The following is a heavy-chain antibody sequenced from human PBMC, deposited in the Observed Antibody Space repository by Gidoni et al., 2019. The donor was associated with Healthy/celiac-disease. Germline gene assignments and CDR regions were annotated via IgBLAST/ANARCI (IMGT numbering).Heavy chain of an antibody. CDR1: GFTFSSYW. CDR3: AREGNWNDAWFDP. V-gene: IGHV3-7*01. D-gene: IGHD1-20*01. CDR2: IKQDGSEK. J-gene: IGHJ5*02. Sequence: EVHLVESGGGLVQPGGSLRLSCAASGFTFSSYWMSWVRQAPGKGLEWVANIKQDGSEKYYVDSVKGRFTISRDNAKNSLYLQMNSLRAEDTAVYYCAREGNWNDAWFDPWGQGTLVTVSS.